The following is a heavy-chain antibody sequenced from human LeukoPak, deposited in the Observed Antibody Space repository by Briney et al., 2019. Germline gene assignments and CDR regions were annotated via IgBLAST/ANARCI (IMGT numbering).Heavy chain of an antibody. V-gene: IGHV3-15*01. CDR1: GFTFNNAW. Sequence: GGSLRLSCAASGFTFNNAWMNWVRQAPGKGLEWVGRVKSKTGGGTTDYPAPVQDRFTIARDDSKNTLYLQMNSLKSEDTAVYYCPTLRYCSGGSCSSYWSQGALVTVPS. CDR3: PTLRYCSGGSCSSY. J-gene: IGHJ4*02. CDR2: VKSKTGGGTT. D-gene: IGHD2-15*01.